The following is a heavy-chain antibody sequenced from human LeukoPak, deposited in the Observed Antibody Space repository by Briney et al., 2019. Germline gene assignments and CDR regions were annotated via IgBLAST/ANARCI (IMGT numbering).Heavy chain of an antibody. Sequence: GGSLRLSCAASGFTVSSNYMSWVRQAPGKGLEWVSVIYGGGSTYYADSVKGRFTISRDNSKNTLYLQMNSLRAEDTAVYYCAKDGPYSGSSHDYWGQGTLVTVSS. J-gene: IGHJ4*02. CDR1: GFTVSSNY. V-gene: IGHV3-66*02. CDR2: IYGGGST. D-gene: IGHD1-26*01. CDR3: AKDGPYSGSSHDY.